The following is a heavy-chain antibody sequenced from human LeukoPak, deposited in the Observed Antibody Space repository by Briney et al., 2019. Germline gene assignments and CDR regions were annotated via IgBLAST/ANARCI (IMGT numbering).Heavy chain of an antibody. V-gene: IGHV4-4*07. CDR2: IFTSGST. CDR3: ARSYSGSSYFDY. Sequence: GXGXXWIGRIFTSGSTNYNPSLKSRVTMSVDTSKNQFSLKLSSVTAADTAVYYCARSYSGSSYFDYWGQGTLVTVSS. J-gene: IGHJ4*02. D-gene: IGHD1-26*01.